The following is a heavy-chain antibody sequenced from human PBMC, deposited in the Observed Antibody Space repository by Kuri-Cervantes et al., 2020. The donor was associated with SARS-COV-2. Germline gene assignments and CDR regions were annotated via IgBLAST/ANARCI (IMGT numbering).Heavy chain of an antibody. Sequence: GSLRLSCTVSGGSISSYYWSWIRQPPGKGLEWIGYIYYSGSTNYNPSLKSRVTISVDTSKNQFSLKLSSVTAADTAVYYCARSDTSVFNWYFDLWGRGTLVTVSS. CDR1: GGSISSYY. V-gene: IGHV4-59*01. CDR3: ARSDTSVFNWYFDL. D-gene: IGHD2-8*01. J-gene: IGHJ2*01. CDR2: IYYSGST.